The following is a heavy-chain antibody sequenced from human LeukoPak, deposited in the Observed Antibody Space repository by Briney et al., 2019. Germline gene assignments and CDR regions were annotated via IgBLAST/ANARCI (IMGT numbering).Heavy chain of an antibody. CDR2: IFRDGST. D-gene: IGHD1-1*01. Sequence: PGGSLRLSCAASGFAVSSYYMSWVRQAPGKGLEWVSAIFRDGSTSHADSVKGRFTISRDNSRSTVYLQMNSLRAEDTAIYYCATGTWNDWGQGTLVTVSS. CDR3: ATGTWND. J-gene: IGHJ4*02. CDR1: GFAVSSYY. V-gene: IGHV3-53*01.